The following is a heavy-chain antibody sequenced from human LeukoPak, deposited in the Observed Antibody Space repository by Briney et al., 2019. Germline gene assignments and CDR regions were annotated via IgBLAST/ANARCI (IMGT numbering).Heavy chain of an antibody. D-gene: IGHD2-2*01. V-gene: IGHV4-59*11. CDR2: IYYSGST. Sequence: PSETLSLTCTVSGGSISSHYWSWIRQPPGKGLEWIGYIYYSGSTNYNPSLKSRVTISVDTSKNQYSLKLSSVTAADTAVYYWARWAAEYCSSTSCYLGDGYNFDYWGQGTLVTVSS. J-gene: IGHJ4*01. CDR3: ARWAAEYCSSTSCYLGDGYNFDY. CDR1: GGSISSHY.